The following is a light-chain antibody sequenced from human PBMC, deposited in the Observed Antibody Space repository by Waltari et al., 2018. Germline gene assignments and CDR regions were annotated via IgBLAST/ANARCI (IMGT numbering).Light chain of an antibody. J-gene: IGLJ2*01. CDR1: KLGDKY. Sequence: SYELTQPPSVSVSPGQTASITCSGDKLGDKYACWYQQKPGQSPILVIYQDNTRHSGSPERFSGSNSGSPATLTLPATQTMDEAAYYCQAWDSNAAVFGGGTQLTVL. CDR3: QAWDSNAAV. CDR2: QDN. V-gene: IGLV3-1*01.